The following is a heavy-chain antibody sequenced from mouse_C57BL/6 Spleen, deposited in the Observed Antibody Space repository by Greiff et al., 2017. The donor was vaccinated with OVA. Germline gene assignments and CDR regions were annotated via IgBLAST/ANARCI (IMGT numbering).Heavy chain of an antibody. CDR3: ARQYDYDAMDY. CDR2: ICSDGST. CDR1: GFALTSYG. V-gene: IGHV2-6-1*01. Sequence: VKVVESGPGLVAPSQCLSITCTVSGFALTSYGVHWVRQPPGKGLEWLVVICSDGSTTYNSALKSRLSISNDNSKSQVFLTMNRLQTDDTAMYYCARQYDYDAMDYWGQGTSVTVSS. J-gene: IGHJ4*01.